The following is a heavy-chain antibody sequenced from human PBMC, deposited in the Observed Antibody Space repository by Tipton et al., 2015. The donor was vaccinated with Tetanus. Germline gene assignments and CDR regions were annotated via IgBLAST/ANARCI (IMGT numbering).Heavy chain of an antibody. J-gene: IGHJ6*02. Sequence: QVQLAQSGAELKKPGASVKVSCTASGYTFTGYYMYWVRQAPGQGLEWVGWIDPNSSDTIYAQHFQGRVTMTRDTSISTVYMELSRLRSDDTAVYYCARDRGDYIYYGMDVWGPGTTVTVSS. D-gene: IGHD3-22*01. CDR3: ARDRGDYIYYGMDV. CDR1: GYTFTGYY. V-gene: IGHV1-2*02. CDR2: IDPNSSDT.